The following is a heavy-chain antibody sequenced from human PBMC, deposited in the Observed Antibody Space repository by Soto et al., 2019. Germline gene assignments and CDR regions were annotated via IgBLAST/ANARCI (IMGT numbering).Heavy chain of an antibody. D-gene: IGHD3-10*01. CDR3: ARDCFVLPPWAEYYYYGMDV. CDR2: IYSGGST. J-gene: IGHJ6*02. Sequence: GGSLRLSCAASGFTVSSNYMSWVRQAPGKGLEWVSVIYSGGSTYYADSVKGRFTISRDNSKNTLYLQMNSLRAEDTAVYYCARDCFVLPPWAEYYYYGMDVWGQGTTVTVSS. CDR1: GFTVSSNY. V-gene: IGHV3-66*01.